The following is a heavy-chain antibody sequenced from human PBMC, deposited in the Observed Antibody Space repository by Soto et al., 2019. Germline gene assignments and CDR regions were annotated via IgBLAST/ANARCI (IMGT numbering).Heavy chain of an antibody. CDR3: VRDGVGATTFFGYFDY. J-gene: IGHJ4*02. V-gene: IGHV3-33*01. CDR2: TRHDGSNT. CDR1: GFNFGSYG. D-gene: IGHD1-26*01. Sequence: QVQLVESGGGVVQPGRSLRLSCAASGFNFGSYGMHWVRQAPGKGLEWVAITRHDGSNTYYAASVRGRFTISRDNSKHTLYLQMNSLTVEDTAVYYCVRDGVGATTFFGYFDYWGQGTLITVSS.